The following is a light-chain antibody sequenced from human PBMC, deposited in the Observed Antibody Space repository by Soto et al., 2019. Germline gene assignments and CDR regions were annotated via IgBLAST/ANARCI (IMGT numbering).Light chain of an antibody. Sequence: QSTLTQPASVSGSPGQSITISCTGTSCDIGSYNRVSWYQQHPGKAPKLIIYEVTDRPSGVSNRFSGSKSGNTASLTISGLQAEDEAEYYCSSYTNINTRACVFXTGTKVTV. CDR1: SCDIGSYNR. CDR3: SSYTNINTRACV. CDR2: EVT. V-gene: IGLV2-14*01. J-gene: IGLJ1*01.